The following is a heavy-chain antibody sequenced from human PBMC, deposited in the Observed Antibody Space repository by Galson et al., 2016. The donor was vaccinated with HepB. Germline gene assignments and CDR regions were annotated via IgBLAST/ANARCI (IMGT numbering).Heavy chain of an antibody. CDR2: ISSSSSTI. CDR3: ARDSLSPRGLGF. CDR1: GITLSSYS. D-gene: IGHD2/OR15-2a*01. Sequence: SLRLSCAASGITLSSYSMNWVRQAPGKGLEWVSYISSSSSTIYYADSVKGRFTISRDNAKNSLYLQMNSLRDEDTAVYYCARDSLSPRGLGFWGQGTLVTVSS. J-gene: IGHJ4*02. V-gene: IGHV3-48*02.